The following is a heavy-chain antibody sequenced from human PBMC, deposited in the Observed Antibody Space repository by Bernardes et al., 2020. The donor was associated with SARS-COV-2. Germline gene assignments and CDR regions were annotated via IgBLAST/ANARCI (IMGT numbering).Heavy chain of an antibody. CDR1: GFTLRSYG. Sequence: GGPLRLSCAASGFTLRSYGMHWVRQAPGKGPEWVAVIWSDGNEKSYADSVQGRFTISRDNSQNKLYLQMNSLRAEDTAKYYCARDYLVGASPPDYRGPGTLVTVSS. D-gene: IGHD1-26*01. CDR3: ARDYLVGASPPDY. CDR2: IWSDGNEK. V-gene: IGHV3-33*01. J-gene: IGHJ4*02.